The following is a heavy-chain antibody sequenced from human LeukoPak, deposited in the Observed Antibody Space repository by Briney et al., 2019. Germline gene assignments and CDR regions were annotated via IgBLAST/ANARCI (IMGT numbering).Heavy chain of an antibody. Sequence: SQTLSLTCTVSGGPISSGDYYWSWIRQPPGKGLEWIGYIYYSGSTYYNPSLKSRVTISVDTSKNQFSLKLSSVTATDTAVYYCARLPNLFWSCYYYYYYMDVWGKGTTVTVSS. CDR1: GGPISSGDYY. J-gene: IGHJ6*03. CDR3: ARLPNLFWSCYYYYYYMDV. CDR2: IYYSGST. V-gene: IGHV4-30-4*08. D-gene: IGHD3-3*01.